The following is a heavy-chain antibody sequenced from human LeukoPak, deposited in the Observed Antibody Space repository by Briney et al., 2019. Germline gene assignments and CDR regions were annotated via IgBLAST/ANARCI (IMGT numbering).Heavy chain of an antibody. Sequence: PSETLSLTCAVYGGSFSGYYWSWIRQPPGKGLEWIGEINHRGSTNYNPSLKSRVTISVDASKNQFSLKLSSVTAADTAVYYCARGRGYNSFDYWGQGTLVTVSS. V-gene: IGHV4-34*01. D-gene: IGHD5-24*01. CDR1: GGSFSGYY. CDR2: INHRGST. J-gene: IGHJ4*02. CDR3: ARGRGYNSFDY.